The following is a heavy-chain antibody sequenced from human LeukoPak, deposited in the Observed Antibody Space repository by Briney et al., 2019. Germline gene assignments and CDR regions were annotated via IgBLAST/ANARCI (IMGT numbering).Heavy chain of an antibody. CDR2: IDPSDSYT. J-gene: IGHJ5*02. Sequence: GESLKISCKGSGYSFTSYWISWVRQMPGKGLEWMGRIDPSDSYTNYSPSFQGPVTISADKSISTAYLQWSSLKASDTAMYYCARIGYCSSTSCAGNWFDPWGQGTLVTVSS. CDR1: GYSFTSYW. D-gene: IGHD2-2*03. V-gene: IGHV5-10-1*01. CDR3: ARIGYCSSTSCAGNWFDP.